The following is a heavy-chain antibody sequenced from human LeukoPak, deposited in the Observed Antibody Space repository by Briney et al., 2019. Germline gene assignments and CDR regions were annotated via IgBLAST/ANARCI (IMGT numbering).Heavy chain of an antibody. D-gene: IGHD5-18*01. V-gene: IGHV1-24*01. J-gene: IGHJ4*02. CDR2: LDPEDGET. CDR1: GYTLTELA. Sequence: ASVKVSCKVSGYTLTELAMHWVRQPPGKGIEWMGGLDPEDGETIYAQKFQGRVTMTEDTSTDTAYMELSSLKSDDTAVYYCTTGLDTTMVTAFDYWGQGTLVTVSS. CDR3: TTGLDTTMVTAFDY.